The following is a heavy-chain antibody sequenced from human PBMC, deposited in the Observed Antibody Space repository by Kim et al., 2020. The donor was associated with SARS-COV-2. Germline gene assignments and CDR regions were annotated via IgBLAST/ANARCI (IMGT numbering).Heavy chain of an antibody. CDR2: INAGNGNT. J-gene: IGHJ6*02. V-gene: IGHV1-3*01. D-gene: IGHD5-18*01. CDR1: GYTFTSYA. CDR3: ARAPPYSYGRGYYYYGMDV. Sequence: ASVKVSCKASGYTFTSYAMHWVRQAPGQRLEWMGWINAGNGNTKYSQKFQGRVTITRDTSASTAYMELSSLRSEDTAVYYCARAPPYSYGRGYYYYGMDVWGQGTTVTVSS.